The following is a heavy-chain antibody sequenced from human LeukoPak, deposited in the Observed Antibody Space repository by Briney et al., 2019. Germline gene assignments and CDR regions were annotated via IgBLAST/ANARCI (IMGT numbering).Heavy chain of an antibody. CDR2: ISGSGGST. CDR3: ARLRGLYSDTNRYQTALDC. D-gene: IGHD1-26*01. CDR1: AFTFSSYE. J-gene: IGHJ4*02. Sequence: WGSLRLSCAASAFTFSSYEMNWVRQAPGQGVEWVSAISGSGGSTYYADSVKGRFTISRDNSKNTLYLQMNSLRAEDTAVYYCARLRGLYSDTNRYQTALDCWGQGTLVTVSS. V-gene: IGHV3-23*01.